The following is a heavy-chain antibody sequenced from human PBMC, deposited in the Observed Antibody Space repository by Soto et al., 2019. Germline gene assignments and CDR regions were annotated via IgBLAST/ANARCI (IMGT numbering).Heavy chain of an antibody. J-gene: IGHJ4*02. V-gene: IGHV3-21*01. CDR1: GFTFSSYS. D-gene: IGHD3-10*01. Sequence: EVQLVESGGGLVKPGGSLRLSCAASGFTFSSYSMNWVRQAPGKGLEWVSSISSSSSYIYYADSVKGRFTISSDNAKNSLYLQMNSLRAEDTAVYYCARGRGSGSSWYYFDYWGQGTLVTVSS. CDR3: ARGRGSGSSWYYFDY. CDR2: ISSSSSYI.